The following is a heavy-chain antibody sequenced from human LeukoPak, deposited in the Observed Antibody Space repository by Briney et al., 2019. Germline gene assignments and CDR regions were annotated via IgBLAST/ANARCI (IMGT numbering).Heavy chain of an antibody. D-gene: IGHD5-24*01. CDR3: AGPGGYNDPLFDY. CDR2: IYYSGST. Sequence: SETLSLTCTVSGGSISSGDYYWSWIRQPPGKGLEWIGYIYYSGSTYYNPSLRSRVTISVDTSKNQSSLKLSSVTAADTAGYYCAGPGGYNDPLFDYWGQGTLVTVSS. V-gene: IGHV4-30-4*01. J-gene: IGHJ4*02. CDR1: GGSISSGDYY.